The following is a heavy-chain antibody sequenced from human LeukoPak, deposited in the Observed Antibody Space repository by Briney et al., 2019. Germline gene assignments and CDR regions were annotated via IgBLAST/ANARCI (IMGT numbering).Heavy chain of an antibody. D-gene: IGHD1/OR15-1a*01. Sequence: GGSLRLSCVASGFTSSSYPMHWVRQAPGKGLESISAISGDGGNTYYANSVKGRFTISRDNSENTLYLQMGSLKAEDMAVYYCAREGTPGSLDYWGLGTLVTVSS. CDR3: AREGTPGSLDY. V-gene: IGHV3-64*01. CDR2: ISGDGGNT. CDR1: GFTSSSYP. J-gene: IGHJ4*02.